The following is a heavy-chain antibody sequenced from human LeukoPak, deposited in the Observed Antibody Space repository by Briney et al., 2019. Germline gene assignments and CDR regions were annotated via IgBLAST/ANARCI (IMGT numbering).Heavy chain of an antibody. D-gene: IGHD3-22*01. J-gene: IGHJ4*02. CDR1: GYTFTGYY. CDR3: ARGSGYSSGYSGY. Sequence: ASVTVSCTASGYTFTGYYMHWVRQAPGQGLEWMGWINPNSGGTNYAQKFQGRVTMTRDTSISTAYMELSRLRSDDTAVYYCARGSGYSSGYSGYWGQGTLVTVSS. V-gene: IGHV1-2*02. CDR2: INPNSGGT.